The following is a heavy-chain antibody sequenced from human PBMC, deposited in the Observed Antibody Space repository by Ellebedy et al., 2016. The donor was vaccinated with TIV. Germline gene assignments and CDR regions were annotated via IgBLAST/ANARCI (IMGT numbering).Heavy chain of an antibody. CDR2: ISAYNGNT. D-gene: IGHD6-25*01. CDR3: ATSLTPATYNYYGLDV. CDR1: GYTFTNYG. Sequence: ASVKVSCKASGYTFTNYGISWVRQAPGQGLEWMGWISAYNGNTKYAQKFQGSVTMTTDTSTSTVYMEVSSLRSDDTAVYYCATSLTPATYNYYGLDVWGQGTTVTVSS. J-gene: IGHJ6*02. V-gene: IGHV1-18*01.